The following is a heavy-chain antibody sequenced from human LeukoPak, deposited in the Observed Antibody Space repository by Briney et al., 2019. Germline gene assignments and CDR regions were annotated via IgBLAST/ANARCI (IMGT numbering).Heavy chain of an antibody. V-gene: IGHV3-21*01. D-gene: IGHD6-19*01. Sequence: GVSLRLSCAASGFTFSSYSMNWVRQSPGKGLEWVSSISSSSSYIYYADSVKGRFTISRDNAKNSLYLQMNSLRAEDTAVYYCARDSSGWYVGYFDYWGQGTLVTVSS. CDR2: ISSSSSYI. CDR1: GFTFSSYS. J-gene: IGHJ4*02. CDR3: ARDSSGWYVGYFDY.